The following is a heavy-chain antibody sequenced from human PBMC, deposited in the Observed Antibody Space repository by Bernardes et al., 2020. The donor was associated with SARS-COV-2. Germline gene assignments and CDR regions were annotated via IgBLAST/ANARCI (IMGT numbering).Heavy chain of an antibody. J-gene: IGHJ4*02. CDR2: IYTSGST. V-gene: IGHV4-4*07. CDR1: GGSISSHY. CDR3: ASTHIRSSGYYYFDY. D-gene: IGHD3-22*01. Sequence: SETLSLTCTVSGGSISSHYWSWIRQPAGKGLEWIGRIYTSGSTNYNPSLKSRVTMSVDTSKNQFSLKLSSVTAADTAVYYCASTHIRSSGYYYFDYWGQGTLVTVSS.